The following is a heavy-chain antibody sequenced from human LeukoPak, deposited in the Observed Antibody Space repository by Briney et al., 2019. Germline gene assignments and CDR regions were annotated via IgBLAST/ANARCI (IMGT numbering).Heavy chain of an antibody. Sequence: SEALSLTCTVSGGSFSTFYWSWIRQSPGKGLEWIGYIYYSGITSYNPSLKSRVTISIDTSKNQFSLKVTSVTAADTAVYYCARGPESASYYDFWSGYENWFDPWGQGTLVTVSS. V-gene: IGHV4-59*01. CDR3: ARGPESASYYDFWSGYENWFDP. D-gene: IGHD3-3*01. CDR1: GGSFSTFY. J-gene: IGHJ5*02. CDR2: IYYSGIT.